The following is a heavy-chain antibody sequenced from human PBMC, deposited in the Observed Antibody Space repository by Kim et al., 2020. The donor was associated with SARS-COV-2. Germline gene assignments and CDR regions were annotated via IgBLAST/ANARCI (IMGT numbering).Heavy chain of an antibody. CDR3: ARDPRGWLQPTAYWYFDL. CDR1: GGSNSSYY. D-gene: IGHD5-12*01. CDR2: IYYSGST. V-gene: IGHV4-59*01. J-gene: IGHJ2*01. Sequence: SETLSLTCTVSGGSNSSYYWSWIRQPPGKGLEWIGYIYYSGSTNYNPSLKSRVTISVDTSKNQFSLKLSSVTAADTAVYYCARDPRGWLQPTAYWYFDLWGRGTLVTVSS.